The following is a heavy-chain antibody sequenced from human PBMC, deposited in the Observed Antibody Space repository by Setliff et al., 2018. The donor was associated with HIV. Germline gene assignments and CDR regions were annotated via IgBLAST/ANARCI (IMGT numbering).Heavy chain of an antibody. CDR3: ARLRREEQWLVRGWFDP. CDR2: INYSGGT. Sequence: SETLSLTCAVYGGSFSAYYWSWIRQPPGKGLEWIGEINYSGGTNYIPSLKSRVTISVDTSKNQFSLKLSSVSAADTAVYYCARLRREEQWLVRGWFDPWGQGTLVTVSS. CDR1: GGSFSAYY. D-gene: IGHD6-19*01. V-gene: IGHV4-34*01. J-gene: IGHJ5*02.